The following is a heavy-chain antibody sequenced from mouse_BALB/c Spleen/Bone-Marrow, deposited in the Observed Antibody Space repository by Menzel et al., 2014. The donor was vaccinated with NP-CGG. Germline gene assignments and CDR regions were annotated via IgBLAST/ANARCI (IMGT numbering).Heavy chain of an antibody. D-gene: IGHD1-2*01. J-gene: IGHJ2*01. CDR3: ARLGNYGYHDK. V-gene: IGHV4-2*02. CDR1: GFDFSRYW. CDR2: INPGSSTI. Sequence: EVKLVESGGGLVEPGGSLNLACVASGFDFSRYWMSWSRQAPGKGQEWIGEINPGSSTINYSPSLKDKFIISRDHAKKTLHLQRRKVRSEDTALYYCARLGNYGYHDKWGPGTTLTISS.